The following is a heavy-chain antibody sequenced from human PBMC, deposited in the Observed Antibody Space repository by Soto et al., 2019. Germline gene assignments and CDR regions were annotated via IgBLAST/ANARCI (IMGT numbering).Heavy chain of an antibody. Sequence: QVQLQESGPGLVKPSETLSLTCAVSGGSMSFYSWSWIRQPPGKGLEWIGYIHHSGDTDYNPSLKSRVTISVDRPQNQLSLKLTSVTTADTAVYYCARAHCSNGICYAFDIWGPGTKVTVSS. CDR1: GGSMSFYS. D-gene: IGHD2-8*01. J-gene: IGHJ3*02. CDR2: IHHSGDT. CDR3: ARAHCSNGICYAFDI. V-gene: IGHV4-59*01.